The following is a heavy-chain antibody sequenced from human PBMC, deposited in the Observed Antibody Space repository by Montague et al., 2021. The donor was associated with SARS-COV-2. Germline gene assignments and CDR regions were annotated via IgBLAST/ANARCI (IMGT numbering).Heavy chain of an antibody. CDR2: IFHSGTI. CDR1: GDSISTSTW. CDR3: ATLSRRTAAGTRDYFGLDV. J-gene: IGHJ6*02. Sequence: SDTRSLTCRVSGDSISTSTWWTWVRQTPGKGLEWIEEIFHSGTINYNPSLKSRVSISVDKSNNQFSLRLSSLIAADTAVYYCATLSRRTAAGTRDYFGLDVWGQGTTVVVSS. V-gene: IGHV4-4*02. D-gene: IGHD6-13*01.